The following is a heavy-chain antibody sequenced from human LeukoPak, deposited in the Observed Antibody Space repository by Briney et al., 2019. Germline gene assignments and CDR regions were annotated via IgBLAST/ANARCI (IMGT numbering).Heavy chain of an antibody. Sequence: GGSLRLSCAASGFTFSDYYMSWIRQAPGKGLEWVSYISNSGSTIYYADSVKGRFTISRDNAKNSLYLQMNSLRAEDTAVYYCARERDPYGDYIIDAFDIWGRGTMVTVSS. J-gene: IGHJ3*02. CDR3: ARERDPYGDYIIDAFDI. D-gene: IGHD4-17*01. CDR1: GFTFSDYY. CDR2: ISNSGSTI. V-gene: IGHV3-11*01.